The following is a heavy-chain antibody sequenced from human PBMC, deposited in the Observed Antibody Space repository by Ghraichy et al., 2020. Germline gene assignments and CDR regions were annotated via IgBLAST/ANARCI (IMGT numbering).Heavy chain of an antibody. CDR3: ARLSGLSNDY. Sequence: GGSLRLSCAASGFTFSSYSMNWVRQAPGKGLEWVSYINDRSTTIYYADSVKGRLTVSRDNAENSLYLQMNSLRVEDTAVYYCARLSGLSNDYWGQGTLVTVSS. D-gene: IGHD3-10*01. J-gene: IGHJ4*02. CDR1: GFTFSSYS. CDR2: INDRSTTI. V-gene: IGHV3-48*01.